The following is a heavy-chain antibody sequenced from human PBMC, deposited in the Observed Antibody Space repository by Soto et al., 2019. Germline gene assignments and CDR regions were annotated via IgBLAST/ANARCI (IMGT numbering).Heavy chain of an antibody. CDR3: TSCITSCSMYDSFDI. V-gene: IGHV3-15*01. Sequence: EVQLVESGGGLVKPGGSLRLSCAASGFTFSNALLSWVRQAPRKGLEWVGRIKSKTDGGTTDYAAPVKDRFTISRDDSKNTLYLQMNRLKTEDTAVYYCTSCITSCSMYDSFDIWGQGTMVTVSS. J-gene: IGHJ3*02. CDR2: IKSKTDGGTT. D-gene: IGHD2-2*01. CDR1: GFTFSNAL.